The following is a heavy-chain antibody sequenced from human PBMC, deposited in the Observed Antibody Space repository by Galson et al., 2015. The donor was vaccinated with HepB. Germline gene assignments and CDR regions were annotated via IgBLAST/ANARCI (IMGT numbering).Heavy chain of an antibody. D-gene: IGHD3-10*01. J-gene: IGHJ4*02. V-gene: IGHV3-23*01. Sequence: SLRLSCAASGFTFSSYAMSWVRQAPGKGLEWVSAISGSGGSTYYADSVKGRFTISRDNSKNTLYLQMNSLRAEDTAVYYCAKRSVVRGVITSFDYWGQGTLVTVSS. CDR2: ISGSGGST. CDR3: AKRSVVRGVITSFDY. CDR1: GFTFSSYA.